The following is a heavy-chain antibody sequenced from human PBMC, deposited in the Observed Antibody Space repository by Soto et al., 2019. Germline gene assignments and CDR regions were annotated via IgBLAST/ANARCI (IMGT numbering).Heavy chain of an antibody. D-gene: IGHD2-15*01. CDR1: GGNFSSYT. V-gene: IGHV1-69*08. CDR3: AREQYCSGGSCYSAYYYYYMDV. CDR2: IIPILGIA. Sequence: QVQLVQSGAEVKKPGSSVKVSCKASGGNFSSYTISWVRQAPGQGLEWMGRIIPILGIANYAQKFQGRVTITADKSTSTAYMELSSLRSEDTAVYYCAREQYCSGGSCYSAYYYYYMDVWGKGTTVTVSS. J-gene: IGHJ6*03.